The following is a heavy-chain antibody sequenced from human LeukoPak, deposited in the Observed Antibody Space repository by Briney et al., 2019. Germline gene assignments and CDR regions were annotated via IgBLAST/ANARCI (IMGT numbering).Heavy chain of an antibody. Sequence: PGGSLRLSCAGSGFTFSSYWMNWVRQAPGKGLEWVSYISSSSSTIYYAGSVKGRFTISRDNAKNSLYLQMNSLRAEDTAVYYCARGQAGGMDVWGQGTTVTVSS. V-gene: IGHV3-48*01. CDR1: GFTFSSYW. J-gene: IGHJ6*02. CDR3: ARGQAGGMDV. CDR2: ISSSSSTI.